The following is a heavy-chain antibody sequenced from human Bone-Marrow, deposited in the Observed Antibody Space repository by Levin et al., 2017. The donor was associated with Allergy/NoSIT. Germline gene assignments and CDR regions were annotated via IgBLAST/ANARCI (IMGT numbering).Heavy chain of an antibody. CDR3: ARDLDTSELFDS. Sequence: PGGSLRLSCAASGFKFSDRGMHWVRQAPDKGLEWVGIIWYDGTNKHYADSVRGRFTISRDNSKNTLYLQMNSLRAEDTAVYYCARDLDTSELFDSWGQGTLVTVAS. D-gene: IGHD1-1*01. CDR2: IWYDGTNK. J-gene: IGHJ4*02. V-gene: IGHV3-33*01. CDR1: GFKFSDRG.